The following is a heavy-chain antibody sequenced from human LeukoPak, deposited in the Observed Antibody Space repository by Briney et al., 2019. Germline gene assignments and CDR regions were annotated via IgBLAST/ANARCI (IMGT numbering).Heavy chain of an antibody. CDR2: IYTSGST. Sequence: SETLSLTCTVSGGSISSYYWSWIRQPAGKGLEWIGRIYTSGSTNYNPSLKSRVTMSVDTSKNQFSLKLSSVTAADTAVYYCAVVVVTSAHNWFDPWGQGTLVTVSS. V-gene: IGHV4-4*07. D-gene: IGHD3-22*01. CDR3: AVVVVTSAHNWFDP. CDR1: GGSISSYY. J-gene: IGHJ5*02.